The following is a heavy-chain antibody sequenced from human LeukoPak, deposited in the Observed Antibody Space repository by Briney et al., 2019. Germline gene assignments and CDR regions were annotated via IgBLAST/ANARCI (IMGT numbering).Heavy chain of an antibody. Sequence: GASVKASCKASGYTFTGYYMHWVRQAPGQGLEWMGRINPNSGGTNYAQKFQGRVTMTRDTSISTAYMELSRLRSDDTAVYYCARDKAKGEAAAGFWGQGTLVTVSS. CDR1: GYTFTGYY. CDR2: INPNSGGT. D-gene: IGHD6-13*01. CDR3: ARDKAKGEAAAGF. V-gene: IGHV1-2*06. J-gene: IGHJ4*02.